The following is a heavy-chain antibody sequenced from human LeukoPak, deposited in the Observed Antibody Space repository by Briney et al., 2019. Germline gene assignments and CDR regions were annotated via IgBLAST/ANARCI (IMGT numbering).Heavy chain of an antibody. D-gene: IGHD6-6*01. CDR2: IYSSGST. CDR3: AREVGVARPGLDY. Sequence: SETLSLTCSVSGGSISNHYWSWIRQAPGKTLEYIGNIYSSGSTYYNPSLKSRLTISLDTSQNQFSLRLTSVGAADTAVYYCAREVGVARPGLDYWGQGTLVAVSS. CDR1: GGSISNHY. J-gene: IGHJ4*02. V-gene: IGHV4-59*11.